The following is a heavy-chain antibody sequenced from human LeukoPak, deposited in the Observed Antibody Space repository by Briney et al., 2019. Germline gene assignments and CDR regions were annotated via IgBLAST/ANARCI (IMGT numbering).Heavy chain of an antibody. D-gene: IGHD3-22*01. CDR1: GYTFIGYY. CDR2: INPNSGGT. J-gene: IGHJ3*02. V-gene: IGHV1-2*02. Sequence: ASVKVSCKASGYTFIGYYMHWVRQAPGQGLEWMGWINPNSGGTNYAQKFQGRVTMTRDTSISTAYMELSRLRSDDTAVYYCARGTTNYYEDAFDIWGQGTMVTVSS. CDR3: ARGTTNYYEDAFDI.